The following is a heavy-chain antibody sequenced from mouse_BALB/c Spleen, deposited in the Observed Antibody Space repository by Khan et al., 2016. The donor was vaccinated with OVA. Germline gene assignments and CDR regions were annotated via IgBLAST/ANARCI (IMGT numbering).Heavy chain of an antibody. D-gene: IGHD1-1*02. CDR3: AREGDGGGLAY. CDR1: GFTFTDYY. Sequence: EVELVESGGGFMQPGGSLTLSCATSGFTFTDYYMYWVRQTPEKRLEWVAYISNRGTTTYYPDTVRGRFPISRDNDKNTLYLQMSRLGSDDTAIFFCAREGDGGGLAYWGQGTLVTVSA. V-gene: IGHV5-12*02. J-gene: IGHJ3*01. CDR2: ISNRGTTT.